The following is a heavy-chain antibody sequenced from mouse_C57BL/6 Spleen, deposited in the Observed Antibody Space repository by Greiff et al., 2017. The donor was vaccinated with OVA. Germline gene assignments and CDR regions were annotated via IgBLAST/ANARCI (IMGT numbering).Heavy chain of an antibody. CDR1: GYTFTSYW. V-gene: IGHV1-64*01. D-gene: IGHD2-4*01. CDR2: IHPNSGST. J-gene: IGHJ4*01. CDR3: ARGDYAYYAMDY. Sequence: VQLQQPGAELVKPGASVKLSCKASGYTFTSYWMHWVKQRPGQGLEWIGMIHPNSGSTNYNEKFKSKATLTVDKSSSTAYMQLSSLTSEDSAVDYCARGDYAYYAMDYWGQGTSVTVSS.